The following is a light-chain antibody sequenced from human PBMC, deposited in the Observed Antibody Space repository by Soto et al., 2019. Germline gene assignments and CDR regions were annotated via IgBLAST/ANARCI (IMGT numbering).Light chain of an antibody. V-gene: IGKV1-5*03. J-gene: IGKJ4*01. Sequence: DIQMTQSPSTLSASVGDRITVTCRASKSSSDYLAWYQQRPGKAPKLLIYKASTLESGVPSKFSGTGSGTEVTLTISSLQPDDVATYYCQQYNTYPLTFGGGTKVEIK. CDR1: KSSSDY. CDR3: QQYNTYPLT. CDR2: KAS.